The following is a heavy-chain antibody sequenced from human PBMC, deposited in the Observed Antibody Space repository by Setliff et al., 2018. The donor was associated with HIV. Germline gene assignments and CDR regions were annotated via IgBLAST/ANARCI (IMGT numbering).Heavy chain of an antibody. Sequence: SETLSLTCTVSGGSISSGSYYWSWTRQPAGKGLEWIGRIWTSGSTNYNPSLKSRVTISVDTSKNQFSLKMSSVTAADTAVYYCARDRYAGEIDYWGQGTLVTVSS. CDR3: ARDRYAGEIDY. CDR1: GGSISSGSYY. CDR2: IWTSGST. D-gene: IGHD3-10*01. J-gene: IGHJ4*02. V-gene: IGHV4-61*02.